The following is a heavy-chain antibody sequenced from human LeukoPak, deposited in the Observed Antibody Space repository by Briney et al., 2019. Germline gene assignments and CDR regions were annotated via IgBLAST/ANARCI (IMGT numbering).Heavy chain of an antibody. CDR3: ARQTGSGWQFDY. D-gene: IGHD6-19*01. J-gene: IGHJ4*02. CDR1: GGSIGSSSYY. V-gene: IGHV4-39*01. CDR2: IYYSGST. Sequence: SETLSLTCTVSGGSIGSSSYYWGWIRQPPGKGLEWIGSIYYSGSTYYNPSLKSRVTISVDMSKNQFSLKLSSVAAADTAVYYCARQTGSGWQFDYWGQGTLVTVSS.